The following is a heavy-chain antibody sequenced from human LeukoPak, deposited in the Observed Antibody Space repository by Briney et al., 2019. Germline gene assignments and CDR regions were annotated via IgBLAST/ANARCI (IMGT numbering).Heavy chain of an antibody. CDR1: GGSISSHY. CDR2: IYYSGST. J-gene: IGHJ4*02. V-gene: IGHV4-59*08. D-gene: IGHD3-10*01. Sequence: SETLSLTCTVSGGSISSHYWSWIRQPPGKGLEWIGYIYYSGSTNYNPSLKSRVTISVDTSKNQFSLKLSSVTAADSAVYYCAANSADYNTLGSSYKVWGQGTLVTVSS. CDR3: AANSADYNTLGSSYKV.